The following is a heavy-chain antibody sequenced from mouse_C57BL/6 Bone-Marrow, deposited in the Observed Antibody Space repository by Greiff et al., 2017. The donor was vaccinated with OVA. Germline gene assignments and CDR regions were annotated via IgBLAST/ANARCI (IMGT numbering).Heavy chain of an antibody. CDR1: GYAFSSSW. D-gene: IGHD4-1*01. V-gene: IGHV1-82*01. CDR3: AKLGPYFDY. J-gene: IGHJ2*01. Sequence: QVQLKESGPELVKPGASVKISCKASGYAFSSSWMNWVKQRPGQGLEWIGRIYPGDGDTNYNGKFKGKATLTADKSSRTAYMQLSSLTSDDSAFYFCAKLGPYFDYWGQGTTLTVSS. CDR2: IYPGDGDT.